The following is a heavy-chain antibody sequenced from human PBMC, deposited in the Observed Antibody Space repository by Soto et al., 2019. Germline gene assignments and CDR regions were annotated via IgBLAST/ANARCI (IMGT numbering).Heavy chain of an antibody. V-gene: IGHV1-58*01. CDR2: IVVGSGNT. CDR3: AALSTTIGYYGMDV. D-gene: IGHD4-17*01. J-gene: IGHJ6*02. CDR1: GFTFTSSA. Sequence: SVKVSCKASGFTFTSSAVQWVRQARGQRLEGIGWIVVGSGNTNYAQKFQERVTITRDMSTSTAYMELSSLRSEDTAVYYCAALSTTIGYYGMDVWGQGTTVTVS.